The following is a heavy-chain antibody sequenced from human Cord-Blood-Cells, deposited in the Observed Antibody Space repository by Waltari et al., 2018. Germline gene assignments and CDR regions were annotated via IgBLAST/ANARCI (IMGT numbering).Heavy chain of an antibody. J-gene: IGHJ4*02. Sequence: QVQLVESGGGVVQPGRSLRLSCAASGFTFSSYAMHWVRQAPGKGLEWVAVISYDGSNKYYADSVKGRFTISRDNSKNTLYLQMNSLRAEDTAVYYCARDGDGDRLGYYFDYWGQGTLVTVSS. V-gene: IGHV3-30-3*01. CDR1: GFTFSSYA. CDR2: ISYDGSNK. D-gene: IGHD7-27*01. CDR3: ARDGDGDRLGYYFDY.